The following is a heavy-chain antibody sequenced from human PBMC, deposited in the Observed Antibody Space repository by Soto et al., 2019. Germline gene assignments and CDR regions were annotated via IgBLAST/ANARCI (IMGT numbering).Heavy chain of an antibody. V-gene: IGHV1-18*01. CDR1: GYTFDTYG. CDR3: ARGRTWGARDFDY. Sequence: QVQLVQSGSEVKRPGASVRVSCKASGYTFDTYGISWVRQAPGQGLEWMGWISAYNGHTEYAQRFQGRVTMTTDTSTNTVSLELRGLRSDDTAVYYCARGRTWGARDFDYWGQGTLVTVSS. CDR2: ISAYNGHT. J-gene: IGHJ4*02. D-gene: IGHD3-16*01.